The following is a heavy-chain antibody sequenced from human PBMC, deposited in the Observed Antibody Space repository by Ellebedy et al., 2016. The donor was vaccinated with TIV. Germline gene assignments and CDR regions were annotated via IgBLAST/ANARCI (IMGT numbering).Heavy chain of an antibody. D-gene: IGHD6-19*01. Sequence: GESLEISXKASGYNFNRHWIAWVRQMPGKGLEWMGIIYPDDSDDRYSPSFQGQVTISSDKSITTAYLQWSSLKASDTAIYYCARLRDALADELDYWGQGTLITVSS. CDR1: GYNFNRHW. CDR3: ARLRDALADELDY. V-gene: IGHV5-51*01. J-gene: IGHJ4*02. CDR2: IYPDDSDD.